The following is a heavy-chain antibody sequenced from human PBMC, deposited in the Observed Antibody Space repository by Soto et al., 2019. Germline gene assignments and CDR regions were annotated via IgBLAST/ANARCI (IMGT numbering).Heavy chain of an antibody. CDR1: EFTFSYYG. D-gene: IGHD4-17*01. J-gene: IGHJ4*02. CDR3: ARLDYGDSAIFDY. Sequence: EVQLVESGGGLVQPGGSLRLSCAASEFTFSYYGMNWVRQAPGEGLEWISYISSSSSTIYYADSVKGRFTISRDNAKNSLYLQMNSLRDEDTAVYYCARLDYGDSAIFDYWGQGTLVIVSS. V-gene: IGHV3-48*02. CDR2: ISSSSSTI.